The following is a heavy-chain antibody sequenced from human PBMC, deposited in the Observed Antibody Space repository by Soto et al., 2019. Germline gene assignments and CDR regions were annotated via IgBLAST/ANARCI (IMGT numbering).Heavy chain of an antibody. J-gene: IGHJ4*02. CDR3: ARPSGYDMTLMFFDY. Sequence: GASVKVSCKASGYIFSNFGIIWVRQAPGQGLEWMGWVSPYNGNTNYAQKFQGRVTMTKDTSTSTAYMELKSLRSDDSAVYYCARPSGYDMTLMFFDYWGQGTLVTVSS. V-gene: IGHV1-18*01. CDR1: GYIFSNFG. D-gene: IGHD5-12*01. CDR2: VSPYNGNT.